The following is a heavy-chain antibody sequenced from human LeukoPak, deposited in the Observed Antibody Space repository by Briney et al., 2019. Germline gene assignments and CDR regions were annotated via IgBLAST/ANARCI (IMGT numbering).Heavy chain of an antibody. V-gene: IGHV3-23*01. CDR1: GFTFSSSA. CDR2: ISGNGAGT. D-gene: IGHD1-26*01. Sequence: RSGGSLRLSCAASGFTFSSSAMSWVRQAPGKGLEWVSAISGNGAGTYYADSVKGRFTISRDNSKNTLYLQMNSLRAEDTAVYYCAKAGGSYSIVWGQGTLVTVSS. CDR3: AKAGGSYSIV. J-gene: IGHJ4*02.